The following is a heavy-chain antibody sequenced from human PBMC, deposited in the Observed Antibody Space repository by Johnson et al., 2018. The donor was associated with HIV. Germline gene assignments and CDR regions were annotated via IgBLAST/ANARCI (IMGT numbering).Heavy chain of an antibody. CDR1: GLSFSNFG. Sequence: VQLVESGGGVVQPGKSLTLSCVGSGLSFSNFGIHWVRQAPGKGPEWVAVISFDGNLKKYADSVKGRFTISRDNAKNSLYLQLNSLRAEDTAVYYCAKDGWGSRGWDDAFDIWGQGTMVTVSS. CDR2: ISFDGNLK. J-gene: IGHJ3*02. V-gene: IGHV3-33*03. CDR3: AKDGWGSRGWDDAFDI. D-gene: IGHD6-19*01.